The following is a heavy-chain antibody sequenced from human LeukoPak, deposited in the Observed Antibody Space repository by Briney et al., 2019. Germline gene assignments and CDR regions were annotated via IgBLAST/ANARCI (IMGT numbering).Heavy chain of an antibody. CDR1: GGSISSGGYY. Sequence: NPSQTLSLTCTVSGGSISSGGYYWSWIRQHPGKGLEWIGYIYYSGSTYYNPSLKSRVTISVDTSKNQFSLKLSSVTAADTAVYYCASSGPRSVYYFDYWGQGTLVTVSS. D-gene: IGHD3-10*01. CDR3: ASSGPRSVYYFDY. CDR2: IYYSGST. J-gene: IGHJ4*02. V-gene: IGHV4-31*03.